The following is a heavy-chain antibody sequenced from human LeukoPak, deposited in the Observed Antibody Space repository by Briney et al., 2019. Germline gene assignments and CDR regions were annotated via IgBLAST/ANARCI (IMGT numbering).Heavy chain of an antibody. CDR1: GGSISSYY. Sequence: SETLSLTCTVSGGSISSYYWSWIRQPPGKGLEWIGYIYYSGSTNYNPSLKSRVTISVDTSKNRFSLKLSSVTAADTAVYYCARSTRYYDFWSAPFDPWGQGTLVTVSS. CDR2: IYYSGST. V-gene: IGHV4-59*08. CDR3: ARSTRYYDFWSAPFDP. J-gene: IGHJ5*02. D-gene: IGHD3-3*01.